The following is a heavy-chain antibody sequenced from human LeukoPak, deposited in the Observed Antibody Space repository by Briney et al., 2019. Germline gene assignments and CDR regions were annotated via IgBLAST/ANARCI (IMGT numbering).Heavy chain of an antibody. J-gene: IGHJ6*03. CDR2: ISYDGSNK. D-gene: IGHD3-3*01. V-gene: IGHV3-30*01. CDR1: GFTFSSYT. CDR3: ARDHSAVNDFWSGYYRYYYYYMDV. Sequence: GRSLRLSCAASGFTFSSYTMHWVRQAPGKGLEWVAVISYDGSNKYYADSVKGRFTISRDNSKNTLYLQMNSLRAEDTAVYYCARDHSAVNDFWSGYYRYYYYYMDVWGKGTTVTVSS.